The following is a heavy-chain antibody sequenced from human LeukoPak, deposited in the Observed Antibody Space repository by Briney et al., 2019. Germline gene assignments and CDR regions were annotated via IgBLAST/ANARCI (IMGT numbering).Heavy chain of an antibody. CDR2: IYYSGST. CDR3: ARGRTSYGRSNWFDP. CDR1: GGSISSGDYY. D-gene: IGHD1-26*01. J-gene: IGHJ5*02. Sequence: SQTLSLTCTVSGGSISSGDYYWSWIRQPPGKGLEWIGYIYYSGSTYYNPSLKSRVTISVDTSKNQFSLKLSSVTGADTAVYYCARGRTSYGRSNWFDPWGQGTLVTVSS. V-gene: IGHV4-30-4*08.